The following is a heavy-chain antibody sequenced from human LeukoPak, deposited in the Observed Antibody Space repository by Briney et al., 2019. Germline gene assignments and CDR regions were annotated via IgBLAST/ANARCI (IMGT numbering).Heavy chain of an antibody. V-gene: IGHV1-69*04. CDR2: IIPILGIA. J-gene: IGHJ3*02. Sequence: GASVKVPCKASGGTFSSYAISWVRQAPGQGLEWMGRIIPILGIANYAQKFQGRVTITADKSTSTAYMELSSLRSEDTAVYYCARGRDYGERPKDIPDAFDIWGQGTMVTVSS. CDR3: ARGRDYGERPKDIPDAFDI. D-gene: IGHD4-17*01. CDR1: GGTFSSYA.